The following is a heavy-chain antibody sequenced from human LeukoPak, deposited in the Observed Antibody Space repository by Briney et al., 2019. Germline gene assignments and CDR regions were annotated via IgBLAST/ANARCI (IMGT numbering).Heavy chain of an antibody. CDR3: ANSIGYSYGDDAFDV. Sequence: PSEPQSLPCAVCGGPIRRNFDWGWVGPSPGVGLQWIASMYRPLYQRGHTFYSPSLKRRVTLSLDKSQNQFSMKLHSVTATDTAVYDCANSIGYSYGDDAFDVWGPGTGVTVSS. CDR2: MYRPLYQRGHT. V-gene: IGHV4-38-2*01. J-gene: IGHJ3*01. CDR1: GGPIRRNFD. D-gene: IGHD5-18*01.